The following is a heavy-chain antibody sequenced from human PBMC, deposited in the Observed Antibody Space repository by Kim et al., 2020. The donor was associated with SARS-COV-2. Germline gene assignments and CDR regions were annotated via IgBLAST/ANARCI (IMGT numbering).Heavy chain of an antibody. Sequence: GGSLRLSCAASGFTFSSYSMNWVRQAPGKGLEWFSSIISSSSFIYYADSLKGRFTISRDNAKNSLYLQMNSLRAEDTAVYYCAKDGSVSYYTYYWGQGT. V-gene: IGHV3-21*01. CDR3: AKDGSVSYYTYY. J-gene: IGHJ4*02. CDR1: GFTFSSYS. CDR2: IISSSSFI. D-gene: IGHD3-10*01.